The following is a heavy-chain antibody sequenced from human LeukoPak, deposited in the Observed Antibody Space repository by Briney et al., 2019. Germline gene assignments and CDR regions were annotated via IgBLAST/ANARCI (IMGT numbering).Heavy chain of an antibody. CDR2: ISSSGRTI. CDR1: GFTFSSYE. D-gene: IGHD2-2*01. V-gene: IGHV3-48*03. J-gene: IGHJ4*02. CDR3: ARGVGYCSSTSCYVGPLDY. Sequence: GGSLRLSCAASGFTFSSYEMNWVRQAPGKGLEWVSYISSSGRTIYYADSVKGRFTISRDNAKTSLHLQMNSLRAEDTAVYYCARGVGYCSSTSCYVGPLDYWGQGTLVTVSS.